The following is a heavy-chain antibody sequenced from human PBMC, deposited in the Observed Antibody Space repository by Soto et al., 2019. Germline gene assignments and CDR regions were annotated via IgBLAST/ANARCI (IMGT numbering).Heavy chain of an antibody. CDR3: AVLPRGRY. V-gene: IGHV3-23*01. CDR2: VSGDADSS. J-gene: IGHJ4*02. Sequence: VQVLESGGDLVQPGGSLRLSCAVSGFTFINYDMTWVRQAPGKGLEWVSSVSGDADSSYYADSVKGRFTISRDNSKNTVYLQMNSLRVDDPAVYYCAVLPRGRYWGQGTRVTVSS. CDR1: GFTFINYD.